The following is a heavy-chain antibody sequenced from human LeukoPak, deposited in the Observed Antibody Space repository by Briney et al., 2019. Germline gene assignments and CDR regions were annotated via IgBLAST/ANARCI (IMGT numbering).Heavy chain of an antibody. CDR1: GFTVSSNY. D-gene: IGHD4-17*01. J-gene: IGHJ4*02. Sequence: GGSLRLSCAASGFTVSSNYMNWVRQAPGKGLEWVSVIYSGGSTYYADSVKGRFTISRDNSKNTLHLQMNSLRAEDTAVYYCARGNEYGDYYFDYWGQGTLVTVSS. CDR3: ARGNEYGDYYFDY. CDR2: IYSGGST. V-gene: IGHV3-66*01.